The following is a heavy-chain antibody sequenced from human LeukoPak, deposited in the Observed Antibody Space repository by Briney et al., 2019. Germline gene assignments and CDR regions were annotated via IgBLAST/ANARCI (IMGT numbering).Heavy chain of an antibody. Sequence: GGSLRLSCAASGFTFSSYGMHWVRQAPGKGLEWMGGFDPEDGETIYAQKFQGRVTMTEDTSTDTAYMELSSLRSEDTAVYYCATYIRWGQGTLVTVSS. CDR3: ATYIR. CDR2: FDPEDGET. V-gene: IGHV1-24*01. CDR1: GFTFSSYG. J-gene: IGHJ4*02. D-gene: IGHD2-2*02.